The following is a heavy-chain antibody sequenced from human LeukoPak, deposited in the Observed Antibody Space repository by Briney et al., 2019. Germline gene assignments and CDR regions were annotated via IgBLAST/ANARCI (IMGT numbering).Heavy chain of an antibody. J-gene: IGHJ4*02. CDR3: ARDGSGYYGDFDY. D-gene: IGHD3-22*01. V-gene: IGHV3-48*01. CDR2: ISSSSSTT. CDR1: GFTFSSYN. Sequence: GGSLRLSCAASGFTFSSYNMNWVRQAPGKGLEWVSYISSSSSTTYYADSVKGRFTISRDNAKSSLYLHMNSLRAEDTAVYYCARDGSGYYGDFDYWGQGTLVTVSS.